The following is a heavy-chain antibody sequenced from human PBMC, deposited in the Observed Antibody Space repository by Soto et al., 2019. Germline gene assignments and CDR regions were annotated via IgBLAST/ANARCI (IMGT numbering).Heavy chain of an antibody. J-gene: IGHJ6*02. D-gene: IGHD3-22*01. Sequence: KASETLSLTCTVSGGSISSGDYYWSWIRQPPGKGLEWIGYIHNSGRTYYNPSLRSGLSISVDTSKTQFSLKLTSVTAADTAVYYCARERLGADSSGDYWNYMDVWGQGTTVTVSS. CDR3: ARERLGADSSGDYWNYMDV. CDR1: GGSISSGDYY. V-gene: IGHV4-30-4*01. CDR2: IHNSGRT.